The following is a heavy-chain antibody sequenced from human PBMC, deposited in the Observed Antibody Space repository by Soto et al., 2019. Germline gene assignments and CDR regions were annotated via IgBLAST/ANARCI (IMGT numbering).Heavy chain of an antibody. D-gene: IGHD6-25*01. CDR1: GFTFSSYG. V-gene: IGHV3-21*01. Sequence: PGGSLRLSCAASGFTFSSYGMNWVRQAPGEGLEWVSSISSSSSYIYYADSVKGRFTISRDNAKISLYLQMNSLRADDTAGYYCSCAYISSRNGYADYWGQGTLVTLSS. J-gene: IGHJ4*02. CDR3: SCAYISSRNGYADY. CDR2: ISSSSSYI.